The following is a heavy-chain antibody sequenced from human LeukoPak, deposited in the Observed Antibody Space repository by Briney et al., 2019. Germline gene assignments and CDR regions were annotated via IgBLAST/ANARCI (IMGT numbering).Heavy chain of an antibody. CDR1: GFTVSSNY. Sequence: PGGSLRLSCAASGFTVSSNYMSWVRQAPGKGLEWVSVIYSGGSTYYADSVKGRFTISRDNSKNTLYLQMNSLRAEGTAVYYCASPSSFYYYYYGMDVWGQGTTVTVSS. J-gene: IGHJ6*02. CDR2: IYSGGST. CDR3: ASPSSFYYYYYGMDV. D-gene: IGHD3-16*02. V-gene: IGHV3-66*01.